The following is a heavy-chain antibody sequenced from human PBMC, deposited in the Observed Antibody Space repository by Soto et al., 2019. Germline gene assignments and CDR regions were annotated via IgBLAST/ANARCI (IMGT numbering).Heavy chain of an antibody. CDR2: IYYSGST. D-gene: IGHD3-22*01. CDR3: VASSGSSGGAFDI. CDR1: GGSISSSSYY. V-gene: IGHV4-39*01. J-gene: IGHJ3*02. Sequence: SETLSLTCTVSGGSISSSSYYWGWIRQPPGKGLKWIGSIYYSGSTYYNPSLKSRVTISVDTSKNQFSLKLSSVTSADTAVYYCVASSGSSGGAFDIWGQGTMVTVSS.